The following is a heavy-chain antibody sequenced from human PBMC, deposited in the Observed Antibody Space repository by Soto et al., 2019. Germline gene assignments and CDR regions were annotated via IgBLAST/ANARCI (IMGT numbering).Heavy chain of an antibody. V-gene: IGHV4-38-2*01. CDR2: IYHSGST. Sequence: PSETLSLTCAVSGYSISSVYYWGLIRQPPGKGLEWIGSIYHSGSTYYNPSLKSRVTISVDTSKNQFSLKLSSVTAADTAVYYCESVDTAMVSPYWCQGNLVTVFS. CDR1: GYSISSVYY. D-gene: IGHD5-18*01. CDR3: ESVDTAMVSPY. J-gene: IGHJ4*02.